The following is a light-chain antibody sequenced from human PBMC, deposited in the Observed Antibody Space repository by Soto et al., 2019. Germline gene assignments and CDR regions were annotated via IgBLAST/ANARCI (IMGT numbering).Light chain of an antibody. J-gene: IGKJ4*01. CDR2: DAS. CDR1: QSVTTF. Sequence: EIVLTQSPVTLSLSPGERATLSCRASQSVTTFLAWYQQKPGQAPRLLIYDASKRATGIPARFSGSGSETDFTLTIRSLEPEDFAVYYCQQRTNWPLTFGGGTKVEIK. CDR3: QQRTNWPLT. V-gene: IGKV3-11*01.